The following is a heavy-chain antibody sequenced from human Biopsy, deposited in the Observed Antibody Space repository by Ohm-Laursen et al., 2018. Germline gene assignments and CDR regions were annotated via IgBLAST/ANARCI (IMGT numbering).Heavy chain of an antibody. D-gene: IGHD6-19*01. V-gene: IGHV3-11*04. CDR3: AREQPALSGGGSWFDS. CDR2: ISGNSDII. Sequence: SLRLSCAASGFIFSDYYMSWIRQAPGKGLEWVSTISGNSDIIYDTDSVKGRFTISRDNSENTLYLQMNSLRADDSAVYFCAREQPALSGGGSWFDSWGQGTLVSVSS. J-gene: IGHJ5*01. CDR1: GFIFSDYY.